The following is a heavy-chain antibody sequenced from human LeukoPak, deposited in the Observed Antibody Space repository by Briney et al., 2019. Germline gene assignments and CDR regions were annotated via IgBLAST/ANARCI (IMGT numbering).Heavy chain of an antibody. Sequence: GESLKISCKGSGYRFTSYWIGWVRPMPGKGLEWMGIIYPGDSDTRYSPSFQGQVTISADKSISTAYLQWSSLKASDTAMYYCARIKTYYYDSSGYYDRYYMDVWGKGTTVTVSS. CDR3: ARIKTYYYDSSGYYDRYYMDV. V-gene: IGHV5-51*01. D-gene: IGHD3-22*01. J-gene: IGHJ6*03. CDR2: IYPGDSDT. CDR1: GYRFTSYW.